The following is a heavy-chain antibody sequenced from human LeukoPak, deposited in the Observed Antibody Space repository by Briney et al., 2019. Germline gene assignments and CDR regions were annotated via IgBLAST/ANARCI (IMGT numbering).Heavy chain of an antibody. Sequence: SETLSLTCTVSGYSISSGYYWGWIRQPPGKGLEWIGYIYYSGSTNYNPSLKSRVTISVDTSKNQFSLKLSSVTAADTAVYYCARENRGYYGSGSYYKGPVTEYFQHWGQGTLVTVSS. J-gene: IGHJ1*01. CDR3: ARENRGYYGSGSYYKGPVTEYFQH. D-gene: IGHD3-10*01. CDR2: IYYSGST. CDR1: GYSISSGYY. V-gene: IGHV4-61*01.